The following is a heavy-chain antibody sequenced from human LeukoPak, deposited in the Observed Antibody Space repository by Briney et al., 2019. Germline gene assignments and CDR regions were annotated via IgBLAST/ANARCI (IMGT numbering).Heavy chain of an antibody. CDR2: INHSGST. V-gene: IGHV4-34*01. Sequence: SETLSLTCAVYGGSFSGYYWSWIRQPPGKGLEWIGEINHSGSTNYNPSLKSRVSISVDSSKNQFSLQVSSVTAADTAVYYCARGSDTAAGLYWGQGTLVTVSS. CDR1: GGSFSGYY. CDR3: ARGSDTAAGLY. D-gene: IGHD6-13*01. J-gene: IGHJ4*02.